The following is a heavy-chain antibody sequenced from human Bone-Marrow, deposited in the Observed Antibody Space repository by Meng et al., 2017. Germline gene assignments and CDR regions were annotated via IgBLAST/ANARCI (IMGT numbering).Heavy chain of an antibody. CDR3: ARERNTYRFSVGRGKWFDP. V-gene: IGHV4-34*01. CDR2: INHSGST. J-gene: IGHJ5*02. D-gene: IGHD3-3*01. CDR1: VGSFSGYY. Sequence: VPVKQGGAGLLKALEPLSLTCVGYVGSFSGYYWSWIRQPPGKGLEWIGEINHSGSTNYNPSLKSRVTISVDTSKNQFSLKLSSVTAADTAVYYCARERNTYRFSVGRGKWFDPWGQGTLVTVSS.